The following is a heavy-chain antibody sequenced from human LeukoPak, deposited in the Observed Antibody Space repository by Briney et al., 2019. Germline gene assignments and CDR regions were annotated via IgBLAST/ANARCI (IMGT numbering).Heavy chain of an antibody. CDR3: ARVDGSCSGGSCPSGNWFDP. Sequence: SETLSLTCTVSGGSISRGRNYWSWIRQPAGRGLEWIGRFYPSGSTNYNPSRKSRVTISVVTSKNQFSLKLSFVTAADTAVHYCARVDGSCSGGSCPSGNWFDPWGQGTLVTVSS. V-gene: IGHV4-61*02. CDR2: FYPSGST. J-gene: IGHJ5*02. D-gene: IGHD2-15*01. CDR1: GGSISRGRNY.